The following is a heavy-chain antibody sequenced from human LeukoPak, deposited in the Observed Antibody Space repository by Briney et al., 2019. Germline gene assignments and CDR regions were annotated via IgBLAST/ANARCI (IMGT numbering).Heavy chain of an antibody. V-gene: IGHV1-3*01. Sequence: ASVKVSCKASGYTFSDYYMHWVRQAPGQGLERVGWINAGNGDTRFSEIFQDRVAFSRDTSANTVYMELSRLSSEDTAMYYCARGKWDSGSNYFDYWGQGTLVTVSS. D-gene: IGHD1-26*01. CDR2: INAGNGDT. J-gene: IGHJ4*02. CDR3: ARGKWDSGSNYFDY. CDR1: GYTFSDYY.